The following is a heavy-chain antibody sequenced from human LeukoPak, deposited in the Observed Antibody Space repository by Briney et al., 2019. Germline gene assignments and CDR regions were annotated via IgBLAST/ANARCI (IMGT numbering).Heavy chain of an antibody. CDR1: GFTFSSYE. V-gene: IGHV3-48*03. J-gene: IGHJ6*04. CDR2: ISISGSTI. Sequence: GGSLRLSCAASGFTFSSYEMNWVRQAPGKGLEWVSYISISGSTIYYADSVKGRFTISRDNAKNSLYLQMNSLRAEDTAVYYCAELGITMIGGVWGKGTAVTISS. D-gene: IGHD3-10*02. CDR3: AELGITMIGGV.